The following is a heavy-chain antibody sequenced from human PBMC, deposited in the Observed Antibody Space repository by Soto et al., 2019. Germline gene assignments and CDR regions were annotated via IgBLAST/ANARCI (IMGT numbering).Heavy chain of an antibody. D-gene: IGHD3-22*01. CDR2: INPNSGGT. J-gene: IGHJ4*02. Sequence: QVHLVQSGAEVKKPGASVKVSCKASANTFNVYYMHWVRQAPGQGLEWMGWINPNSGGTNYAQNFQGRVTMTRDTSISTAYMELSRLRSDDTAVYYCVREGAYDATGFSDYWGQGTLVTVSS. CDR3: VREGAYDATGFSDY. CDR1: ANTFNVYY. V-gene: IGHV1-2*02.